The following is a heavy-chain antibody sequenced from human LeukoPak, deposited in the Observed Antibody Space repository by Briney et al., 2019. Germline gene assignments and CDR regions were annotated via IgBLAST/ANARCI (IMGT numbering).Heavy chain of an antibody. CDR1: GFTFTSYA. Sequence: GGSLRLSCGASGFTFTSYAISWIRQAPGKGLEWVSAISGSGGSTYYADSVKGRFTISRDNSKNTLYLQMNSLRAEDTAVYYCAKDFGPTYDYVWGSYRAWYFDYWGQGTLVTVSS. J-gene: IGHJ4*02. D-gene: IGHD3-16*02. CDR2: ISGSGGST. V-gene: IGHV3-23*01. CDR3: AKDFGPTYDYVWGSYRAWYFDY.